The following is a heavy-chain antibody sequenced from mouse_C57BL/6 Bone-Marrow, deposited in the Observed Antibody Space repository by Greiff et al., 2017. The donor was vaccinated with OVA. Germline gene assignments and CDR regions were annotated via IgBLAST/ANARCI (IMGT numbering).Heavy chain of an antibody. Sequence: VQLQQSGAELVKPGASVKISCKASGYAFSSYWMNWVKQRPGKGLEWIGQIYPGDGDTNYNGKFKGKATLTADKSSSTAYMQLSILTSEDSAVYFCARSLITTVVPYWGPGTSVTVSS. J-gene: IGHJ4*01. CDR1: GYAFSSYW. D-gene: IGHD1-1*01. V-gene: IGHV1-80*01. CDR3: ARSLITTVVPY. CDR2: IYPGDGDT.